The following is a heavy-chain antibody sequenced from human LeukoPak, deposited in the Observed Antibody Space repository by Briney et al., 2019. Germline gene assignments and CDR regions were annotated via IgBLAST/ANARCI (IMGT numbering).Heavy chain of an antibody. J-gene: IGHJ4*02. V-gene: IGHV1-18*01. D-gene: IGHD3-3*01. Sequence: ASVKVSCKASGYTFTSYGISWVRQAPGQGFEWMGWISAYNGNTNYAQKLQGRVTMTTDTSTSTAYMELRSLRSDDTAVYYCARDHYDFWSGPTLADYFDYWGQGTLVTVSS. CDR3: ARDHYDFWSGPTLADYFDY. CDR1: GYTFTSYG. CDR2: ISAYNGNT.